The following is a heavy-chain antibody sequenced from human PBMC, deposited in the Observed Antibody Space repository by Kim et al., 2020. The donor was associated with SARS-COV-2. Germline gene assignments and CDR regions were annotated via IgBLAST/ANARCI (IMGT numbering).Heavy chain of an antibody. J-gene: IGHJ4*02. V-gene: IGHV3-64D*09. CDR3: VKDLKVIPAVAGTGGFDY. CDR1: GFTFSSYA. D-gene: IGHD6-19*01. Sequence: GGSLRLSCSASGFTFSSYAMHWVRQAPGKGLEYVSAISSNGGSTYYADSVKGRFTISRDNSKNTLYLQMSSLRAEDTAVYYCVKDLKVIPAVAGTGGFDYWGQGTLVTVSS. CDR2: ISSNGGST.